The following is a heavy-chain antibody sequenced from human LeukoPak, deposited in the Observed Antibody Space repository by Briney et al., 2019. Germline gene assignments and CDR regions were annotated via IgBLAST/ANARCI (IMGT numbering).Heavy chain of an antibody. D-gene: IGHD4-17*01. V-gene: IGHV6-1*01. J-gene: IGHJ6*02. CDR3: ARDRATVTTSVYYGMDV. CDR1: GDSVSSNSAA. Sequence: SQTLSLTCAISGDSVSSNSAAWNWIRQSPSRGLEWLVRTYYRSKWYNDYAVSVKSRITINPDTSKSQFSLQLNSVTPEDTAVYYCARDRATVTTSVYYGMDVWGQGTTVTVSS. CDR2: TYYRSKWYN.